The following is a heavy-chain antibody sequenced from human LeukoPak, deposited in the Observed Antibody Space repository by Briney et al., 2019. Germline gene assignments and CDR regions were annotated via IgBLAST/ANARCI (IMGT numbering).Heavy chain of an antibody. D-gene: IGHD3-16*01. CDR2: IIGSGGST. J-gene: IGHJ4*02. Sequence: GGSLRLSCAASGFTFSSYAMSWVRQAPGKGLEWVSGIIGSGGSTFYADSVKGRFTISRDDSKNTLYLQMDSLRDEDTAVYYCAKDWGITVMPRGEWGQGTLVTVSS. CDR3: AKDWGITVMPRGE. V-gene: IGHV3-23*01. CDR1: GFTFSSYA.